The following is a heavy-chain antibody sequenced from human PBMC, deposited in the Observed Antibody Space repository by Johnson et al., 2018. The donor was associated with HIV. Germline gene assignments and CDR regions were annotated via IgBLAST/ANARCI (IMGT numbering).Heavy chain of an antibody. V-gene: IGHV3-9*01. CDR1: GFTFDDYA. J-gene: IGHJ3*02. CDR3: ARDEEVMYAMGAFDI. CDR2: ISWNSGSI. Sequence: VQLVESGGGLVQPGRSLRLSCAASGFTFDDYAMHWVRQAPGKGLEWVSGISWNSGSIAYADPVKGRFTISRDNSKNTLYLQMNSLRADDTAVYYCARDEEVMYAMGAFDIWGQGTMVTVSS. D-gene: IGHD2-8*02.